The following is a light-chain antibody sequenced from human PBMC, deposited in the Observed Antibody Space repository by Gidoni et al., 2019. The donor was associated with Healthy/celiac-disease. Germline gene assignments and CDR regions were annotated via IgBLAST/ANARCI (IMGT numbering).Light chain of an antibody. CDR2: AAS. V-gene: IGKV1-39*01. Sequence: IQITQSPSSLSASVGDRVTITCRASQSISSYLNWYQQKPGKAPKLLIYAASSLQSGVPSRFSGSGSGTDFTLTIRSLQPEDFATYYCQQSYSTPLTFGGGTKVEIK. CDR1: QSISSY. J-gene: IGKJ4*01. CDR3: QQSYSTPLT.